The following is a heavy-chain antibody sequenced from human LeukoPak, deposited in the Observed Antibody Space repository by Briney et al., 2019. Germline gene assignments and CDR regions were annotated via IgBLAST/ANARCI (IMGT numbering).Heavy chain of an antibody. V-gene: IGHV4-59*06. CDR2: IYYSGST. Sequence: SETLSLTCTVSGGSISSYYWSWIRQPPGKGLEWIGYIYYSGSTYYNPSLKSRVTISVDTSKNQFSLKLSSVTAADTAVYYCARGGFKGYDAFDIWGQGTMVTVSS. CDR3: ARGGFKGYDAFDI. D-gene: IGHD2-15*01. J-gene: IGHJ3*02. CDR1: GGSISSYY.